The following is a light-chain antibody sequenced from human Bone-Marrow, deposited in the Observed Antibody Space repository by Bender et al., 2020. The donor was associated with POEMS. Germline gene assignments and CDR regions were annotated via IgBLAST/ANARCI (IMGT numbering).Light chain of an antibody. J-gene: IGLJ3*02. CDR2: SSH. CDR1: SSNIGAHA. Sequence: QSVLTQPPSASGTPGQRVTISCSGGSSNIGAHAVNWYQHLPGTAPKLLIYSSHRRPSEVPDRFSGSRSGTSASLAISGLQSEDEADYYWAVWDDSLNGWVFDGGTKLTVL. CDR3: AVWDDSLNGWV. V-gene: IGLV1-44*01.